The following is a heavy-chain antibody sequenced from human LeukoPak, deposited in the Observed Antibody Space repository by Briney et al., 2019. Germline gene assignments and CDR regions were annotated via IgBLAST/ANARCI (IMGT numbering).Heavy chain of an antibody. CDR1: GGSISSSSFF. CDR3: ATAGPRSSADAFDI. CDR2: IHYSGST. Sequence: SETLSLTCTVSGGSISSSSFFWGWIRQPPGKGLEWIASIHYSGSTHYNPSLKSRVTISVDTSKNQFALKLSSVTATDTAVFYCATAGPRSSADAFDIWGQGTMVTVSS. V-gene: IGHV4-39*01. J-gene: IGHJ3*02.